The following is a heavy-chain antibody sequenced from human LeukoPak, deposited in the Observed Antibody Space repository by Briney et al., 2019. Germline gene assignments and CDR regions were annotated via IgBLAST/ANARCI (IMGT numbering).Heavy chain of an antibody. CDR2: ISGSGGST. Sequence: GGSLRLSCEASGFTFDNYAMSWVRQAPGKGLEWVSAISGSGGSTYYADSVKGRFTISRDNSKNTLYLQMNSLRAEDTAVYYCAKDRGSGSYHVGVEYWGQGTLVTVSS. V-gene: IGHV3-23*01. CDR1: GFTFDNYA. CDR3: AKDRGSGSYHVGVEY. D-gene: IGHD1-26*01. J-gene: IGHJ4*02.